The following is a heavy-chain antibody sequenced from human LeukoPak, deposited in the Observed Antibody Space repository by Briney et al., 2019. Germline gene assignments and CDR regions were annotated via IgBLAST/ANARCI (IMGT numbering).Heavy chain of an antibody. Sequence: RVSCKASGYTFTSYGMHWVRQAPGKGLEWVAVISYDGSNKYYADSVKGRFTISRDNSKNTLYLQMNSLRAEDTAVYYCAKEGQLGRYYFDYWGQGTLVTVSS. CDR2: ISYDGSNK. D-gene: IGHD6-6*01. V-gene: IGHV3-30*18. J-gene: IGHJ4*02. CDR3: AKEGQLGRYYFDY. CDR1: GYTFTSYG.